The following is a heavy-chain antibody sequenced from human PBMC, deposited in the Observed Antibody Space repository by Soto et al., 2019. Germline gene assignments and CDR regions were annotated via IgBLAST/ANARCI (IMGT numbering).Heavy chain of an antibody. CDR1: GGSISSYY. CDR3: ATSFYGSVIFDY. J-gene: IGHJ4*02. V-gene: IGHV4-59*08. Sequence: PSETLSLTCTVSGGSISSYYWSWIRQPPGKGLEWIGYIYYSGSTNYNPSLKSRVTISVDTSKNQFSLKLSSVTAADTAVYYCATSFYGSVIFDYWGQGTLVTVSS. D-gene: IGHD3-10*01. CDR2: IYYSGST.